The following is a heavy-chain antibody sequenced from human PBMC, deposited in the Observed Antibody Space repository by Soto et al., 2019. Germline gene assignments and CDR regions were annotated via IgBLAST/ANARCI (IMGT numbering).Heavy chain of an antibody. J-gene: IGHJ4*02. CDR2: IYNDGTYS. CDR3: PRGTRPISTGTGAY. D-gene: IGHD3-10*01. Sequence: GGSLRLSCAASGFIFKMYWMHWVRQSPGKGLVWISRIYNDGTYSDYADSVRGRFTISRDNVNDTLYLQMNNLRAEDSGLYYCPRGTRPISTGTGAYWGQGTQVTVSS. V-gene: IGHV3-74*01. CDR1: GFIFKMYW.